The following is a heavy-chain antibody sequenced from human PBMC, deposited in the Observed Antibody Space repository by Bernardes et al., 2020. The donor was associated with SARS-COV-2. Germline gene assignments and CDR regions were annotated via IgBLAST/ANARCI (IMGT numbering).Heavy chain of an antibody. J-gene: IGHJ6*02. CDR2: IYSTGTT. D-gene: IGHD1-7*01. Sequence: SETLSLTCTVSGGSISSDYWSWIRQPAGKGLEWIGRIYSTGTTNYNPSLKSRVTMSVDTSKNQFSLKVTSVTAADTAVYYCARDLGGGTMGYLGLDVWGQGTTVTVSS. V-gene: IGHV4-4*07. CDR3: ARDLGGGTMGYLGLDV. CDR1: GGSISSDY.